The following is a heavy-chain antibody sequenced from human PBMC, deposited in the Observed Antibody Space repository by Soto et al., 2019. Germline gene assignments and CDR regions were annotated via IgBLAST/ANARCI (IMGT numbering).Heavy chain of an antibody. CDR3: ARHRGYYDILTGYYTELNFDY. V-gene: IGHV4-39*01. J-gene: IGHJ4*02. CDR2: IYYSGTT. D-gene: IGHD3-9*01. Sequence: ETLSLTCNVSGGSISSSSYYCFWIRQPPVKGLECIGSIYYSGTTYYNPSLKSRVTISVDTSKNQFSLKLSSVTAADTAVYYCARHRGYYDILTGYYTELNFDYWGQGTLVTVSS. CDR1: GGSISSSSYY.